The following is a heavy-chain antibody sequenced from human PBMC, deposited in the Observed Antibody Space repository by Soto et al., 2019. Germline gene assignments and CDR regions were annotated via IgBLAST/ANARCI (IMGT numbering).Heavy chain of an antibody. Sequence: GGSLRLSCAVSGCTFSNYWVHWVCQAPGEGLEWVSGINGNGGSTNYADSVKGRFTISRDNSKNTLYLQMNSLRAEDTAVYYCAKPYYYDSSGYYGYWGQGTLVTVSS. J-gene: IGHJ4*02. D-gene: IGHD3-22*01. CDR1: GCTFSNYW. CDR2: INGNGGST. V-gene: IGHV3-23*01. CDR3: AKPYYYDSSGYYGY.